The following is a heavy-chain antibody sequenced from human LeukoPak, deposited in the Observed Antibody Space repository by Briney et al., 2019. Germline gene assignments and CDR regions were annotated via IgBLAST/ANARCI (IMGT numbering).Heavy chain of an antibody. Sequence: SETLSLTCAVYGGSFSGYYWSWIRQPPGKGLEWIGEINHSGSTNYNPSLKSRVTISVDTSKNQFSLKLSSVTAADTAVYYCAGEAWIREYWGQGTLVTVSS. J-gene: IGHJ4*02. CDR3: AGEAWIREY. CDR2: INHSGST. V-gene: IGHV4-34*01. CDR1: GGSFSGYY. D-gene: IGHD5-18*01.